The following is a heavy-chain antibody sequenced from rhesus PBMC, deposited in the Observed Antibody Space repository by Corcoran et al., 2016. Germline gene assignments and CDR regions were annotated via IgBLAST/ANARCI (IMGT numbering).Heavy chain of an antibody. D-gene: IGHD1-1-1*01. CDR2: FYGRGGSP. Sequence: QVQLQESGPGLVKPSETLSLTCAVSGGSISGYYWSGTRQPPGKGPEWIGRFYGRGGSPDYNPSLKSRVTISTDTSKNQFSLKLSSVTAADTAVYYCASRRISGLDYWGQGVLVTVSS. CDR1: GGSISGYY. CDR3: ASRRISGLDY. V-gene: IGHV4-160*01. J-gene: IGHJ4*01.